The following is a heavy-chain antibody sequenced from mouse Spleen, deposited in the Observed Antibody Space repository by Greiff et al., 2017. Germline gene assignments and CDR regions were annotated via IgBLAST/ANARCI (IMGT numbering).Heavy chain of an antibody. Sequence: QVQLQQSGAELARPGASVKLSCKASGYTFTSYGISWVKQRTGQGLEWIGEIYPRSGNTYYNEKFKGKATLTADKSSSTAYIELRSLTSEGSAVYFGARSNPKLGQGYWGQGTTLTVSS. CDR3: ARSNPKLGQGY. D-gene: IGHD4-1*01. CDR1: GYTFTSYG. V-gene: IGHV1-81*01. J-gene: IGHJ2*01. CDR2: IYPRSGNT.